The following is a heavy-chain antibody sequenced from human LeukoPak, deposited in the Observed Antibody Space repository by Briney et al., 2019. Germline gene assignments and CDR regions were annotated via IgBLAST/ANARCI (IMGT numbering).Heavy chain of an antibody. CDR1: GYTFTSYG. CDR3: ARDSRGFDP. V-gene: IGHV1-2*02. CDR2: INPNSGGT. Sequence: ASVKVSCKASGYTFTSYGISWVRQAPGQGLEWMGWINPNSGGTNYAQKFQGRVTMTRDTSISTAYMELSRLRSDDTAVYYCARDSRGFDPWGQGTLVTVSS. J-gene: IGHJ5*02.